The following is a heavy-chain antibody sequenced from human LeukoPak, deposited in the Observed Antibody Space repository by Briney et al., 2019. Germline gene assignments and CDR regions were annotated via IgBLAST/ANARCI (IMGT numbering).Heavy chain of an antibody. CDR2: IKSKTDGGTT. CDR3: TTDIEQLGLLDFDY. Sequence: GGSLRLSCAASGFTFSNAWMSWVRQAPGKGLEWVGRIKSKTDGGTTDYAAPVKGRFTISRDDSKNTLYLQMNSLKTEDTAVYYCTTDIEQLGLLDFDYWGQGTLVTVSS. D-gene: IGHD5-18*01. V-gene: IGHV3-15*01. CDR1: GFTFSNAW. J-gene: IGHJ4*02.